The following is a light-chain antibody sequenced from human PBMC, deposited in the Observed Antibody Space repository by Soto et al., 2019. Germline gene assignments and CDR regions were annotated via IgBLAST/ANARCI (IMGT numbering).Light chain of an antibody. CDR2: GAS. CDR1: QSVSSNY. V-gene: IGKV3-20*01. CDR3: QHYGRTPPTWT. J-gene: IGKJ1*01. Sequence: EIVLTQSPGTLSLSAGERATLSCRASQSVSSNYLAWYQQKPGQPPRLLISGASSRATGIPDRFIGSGSGTNYFLPISSLVDEDFAVKYCQHYGRTPPTWTFGQGTKVEIK.